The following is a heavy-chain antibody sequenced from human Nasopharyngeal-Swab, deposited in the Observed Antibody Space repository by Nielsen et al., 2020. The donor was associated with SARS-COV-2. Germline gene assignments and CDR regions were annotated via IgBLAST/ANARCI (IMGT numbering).Heavy chain of an antibody. CDR1: GFTFSSNS. J-gene: IGHJ6*02. V-gene: IGHV3-48*04. D-gene: IGHD3-10*01. Sequence: GGALRLSCAASGFTFSSNSMNWVRQAPGKGREGVTYISSSSSTIYYADSVKGRFTISRDNAKNSLYLQMNSLRAEDTAVYYCARGMWFRELSTTFYYYGMDVWGQGTTVTVSS. CDR2: ISSSSSTI. CDR3: ARGMWFRELSTTFYYYGMDV.